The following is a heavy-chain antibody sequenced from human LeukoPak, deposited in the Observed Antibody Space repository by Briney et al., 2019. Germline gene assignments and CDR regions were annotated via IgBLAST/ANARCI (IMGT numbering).Heavy chain of an antibody. Sequence: ASVKVSCKASGYTFTTYGSTWVRQAPGQGLEWMGWISAYNGNTNYAQKFQGRVTMTTDTSTSTAYMELRSLRSDDTAVYYCARDQERYSSGWSFDYWGQGTLVAVSS. V-gene: IGHV1-18*01. CDR2: ISAYNGNT. CDR1: GYTFTTYG. CDR3: ARDQERYSSGWSFDY. D-gene: IGHD6-19*01. J-gene: IGHJ4*02.